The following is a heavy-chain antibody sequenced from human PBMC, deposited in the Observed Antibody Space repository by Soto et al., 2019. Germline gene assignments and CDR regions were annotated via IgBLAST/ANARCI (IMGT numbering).Heavy chain of an antibody. D-gene: IGHD6-19*01. Sequence: HVTLKESGPVLVNPTETLTLTCTVSDFSLASGKVGVTWIRQPPGKALEWLAHIFSNVEKSYRTSLKDRLTISEDTSKSQVVLSMTNVDPADTATYYCARILFGRSVAGGYFYMDVWGKGTTVTVSS. CDR2: IFSNVEK. J-gene: IGHJ6*03. CDR3: ARILFGRSVAGGYFYMDV. CDR1: DFSLASGKVG. V-gene: IGHV2-26*01.